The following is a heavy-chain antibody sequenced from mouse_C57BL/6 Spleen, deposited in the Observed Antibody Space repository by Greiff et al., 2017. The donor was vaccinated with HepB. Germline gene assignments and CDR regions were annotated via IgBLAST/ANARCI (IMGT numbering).Heavy chain of an antibody. V-gene: IGHV1-53*01. CDR1: GYTFTSYW. CDR3: ARDYYGSSLFAY. J-gene: IGHJ3*01. D-gene: IGHD1-1*01. CDR2: INPSNGGT. Sequence: QVQLQQPGTELVKPGASVKLSCKASGYTFTSYWMHWVKQRPGQGLEWIGNINPSNGGTTYNEKFKSKATLTVDKSSSTSYMQLSSLTSEDSAVYYCARDYYGSSLFAYWGQGTLVTVSA.